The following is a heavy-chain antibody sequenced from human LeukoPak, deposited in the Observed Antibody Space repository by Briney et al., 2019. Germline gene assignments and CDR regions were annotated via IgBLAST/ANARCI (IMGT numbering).Heavy chain of an antibody. Sequence: SLTLSLTCTVSGGSISSGGYYWSWIRQPPGKGLEWIGYIYHSGSTYYNPSLKRRVTISVDRSKNQFSLKLSSVTAADTAVYYCARDRGVAVAAPVFDYWGQGTLVTVSS. CDR1: GGSISSGGYY. V-gene: IGHV4-30-2*01. J-gene: IGHJ4*02. D-gene: IGHD6-19*01. CDR2: IYHSGST. CDR3: ARDRGVAVAAPVFDY.